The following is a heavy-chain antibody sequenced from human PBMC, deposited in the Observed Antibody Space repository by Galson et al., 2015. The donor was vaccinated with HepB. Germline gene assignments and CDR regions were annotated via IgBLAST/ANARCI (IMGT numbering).Heavy chain of an antibody. Sequence: SLRLSCAASGFTFSGSAMHWVRQASGKGLEWVGRIKSKTDGGTTDYAAPVKGRFTISRDDSKNTLYLQMNSLKTEDTAVYYCTTGSDYGDYLYYYHGMDVWGQGTTVTVSS. J-gene: IGHJ6*02. D-gene: IGHD4-17*01. V-gene: IGHV3-15*01. CDR1: GFTFSGSA. CDR2: IKSKTDGGTT. CDR3: TTGSDYGDYLYYYHGMDV.